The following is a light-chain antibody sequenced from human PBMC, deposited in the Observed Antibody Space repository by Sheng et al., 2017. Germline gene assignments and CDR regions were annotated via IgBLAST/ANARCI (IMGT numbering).Light chain of an antibody. J-gene: IGKJ1*01. CDR2: GAS. CDR1: QSISTTY. Sequence: EVVLTQSPGTLSLSPGERATLSCRASQSISTTYLGWYQQKPGQAPRLLIYGASSRATGIPDRFSGSGSGPDFTLTISRLEPEDFAVYYCQQYGSSPPWTFGQGTKVEIK. CDR3: QQYGSSPPWT. V-gene: IGKV3-20*01.